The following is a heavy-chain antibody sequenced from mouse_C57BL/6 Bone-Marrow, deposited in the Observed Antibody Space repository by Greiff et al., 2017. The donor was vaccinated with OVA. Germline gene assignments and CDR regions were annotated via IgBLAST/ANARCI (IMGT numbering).Heavy chain of an antibody. CDR3: ARQDYYYGSSYWYCEV. Sequence: EVKLVESGGDLVKPGGSLKLSCAASGFTFSSYGMSWVRQTPDKRLEWVATISSGGSYTYYPDSVKGRFTISRDNAKNTLYLQMSSLKSEDTAMYYCARQDYYYGSSYWYCEVWGTGTTVTVSS. CDR1: GFTFSSYG. J-gene: IGHJ1*03. V-gene: IGHV5-6*01. CDR2: ISSGGSYT. D-gene: IGHD1-1*01.